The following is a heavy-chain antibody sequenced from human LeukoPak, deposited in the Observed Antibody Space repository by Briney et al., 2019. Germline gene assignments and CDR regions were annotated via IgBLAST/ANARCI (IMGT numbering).Heavy chain of an antibody. V-gene: IGHV3-23*01. CDR2: ISGSGGST. CDR1: GFTFSSYA. J-gene: IGHJ5*02. CDR3: ATRLVVVIANNWFDP. D-gene: IGHD2-21*01. Sequence: ESGGSQRLSCAASGFTFSSYAMSWVRQAPGKGLEWVSAISGSGGSTYYADSVKGRFTISRDNSKNTLYLQMNSLRAEDTAVYYCATRLVVVIANNWFDPWGQGTLVTVSS.